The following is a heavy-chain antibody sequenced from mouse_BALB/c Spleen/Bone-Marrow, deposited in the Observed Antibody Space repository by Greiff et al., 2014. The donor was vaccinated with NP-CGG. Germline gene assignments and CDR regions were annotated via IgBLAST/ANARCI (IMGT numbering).Heavy chain of an antibody. CDR3: ARLDGYDWYFDV. CDR2: ISYDGSN. CDR1: GYAITSGYN. V-gene: IGHV3-6*02. Sequence: EVHLVESGPGLVKPSPSLSLTCSVTGYAITSGYNWNWIRQFLGNKLEWMGYISYDGSNNYNPSLKNRISITRDTSKNQFFLKLNSVTSEDTATFYCARLDGYDWYFDVWGAGTTVTVSS. J-gene: IGHJ1*01. D-gene: IGHD2-2*01.